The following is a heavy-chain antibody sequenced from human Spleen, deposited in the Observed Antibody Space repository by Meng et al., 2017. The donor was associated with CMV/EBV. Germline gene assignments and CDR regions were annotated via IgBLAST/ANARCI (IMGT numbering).Heavy chain of an antibody. CDR1: GGSFSGFY. V-gene: IGHV4-34*01. CDR2: IYHSGST. Sequence: GGSFSGFYWSWIRQPPGEGLEWIGEIYHSGSTDYNPSLKSRVTISVDTSKNQFSLKLSSVTAADTAVYYCARGGHCSSTSCYAFDYWGQGTLVTVSS. CDR3: ARGGHCSSTSCYAFDY. J-gene: IGHJ4*02. D-gene: IGHD2-2*01.